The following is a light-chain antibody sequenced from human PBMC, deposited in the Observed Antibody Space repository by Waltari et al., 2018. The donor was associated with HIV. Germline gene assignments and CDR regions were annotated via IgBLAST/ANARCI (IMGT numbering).Light chain of an antibody. J-gene: IGKJ3*01. CDR1: QGIRNS. Sequence: DIVLTQSPPSLYASVGDRVPISCRASQGIRNSLAWFHQKPGRAPKLLIYGASTLQSAVPPRFSASGSGTQFTLTINSLQPEDFGTYYCQQEKSFPLTFGPGT. CDR2: GAS. V-gene: IGKV1-9*01. CDR3: QQEKSFPLT.